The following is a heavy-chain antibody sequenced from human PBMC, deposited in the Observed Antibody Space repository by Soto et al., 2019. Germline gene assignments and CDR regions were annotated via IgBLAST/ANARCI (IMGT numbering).Heavy chain of an antibody. CDR2: IYYSGST. Sequence: QLRLQESGPGLVKPSETLSLTCTVSGGSISSSSYYWGWIRQPPGKGLEWIGSIYYSGSTYYNPSLKSRVTISVDTSKNQFSLKLSSVTAADTAVYYCARSMTTVVTLDYWGQGTLVTVSS. V-gene: IGHV4-39*01. CDR3: ARSMTTVVTLDY. CDR1: GGSISSSSYY. D-gene: IGHD4-17*01. J-gene: IGHJ4*02.